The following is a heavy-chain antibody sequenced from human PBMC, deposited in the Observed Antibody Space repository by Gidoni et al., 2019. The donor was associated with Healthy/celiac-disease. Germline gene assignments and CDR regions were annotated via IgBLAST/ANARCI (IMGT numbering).Heavy chain of an antibody. V-gene: IGHV3-23*01. CDR1: AFPFTSYA. CDR3: EKGLSTVTTFTSLDY. D-gene: IGHD4-17*01. J-gene: IGHJ4*02. CDR2: ISGSGGRK. Sequence: EVQLLESGGGLVQPGGSLRLSCSASAFPFTSYAMSWVRQAPGKGLEWVSAISGSGGRKYYADSVKGRFTISRDNSKNTLYLQMNSLRAEDTAGYYCEKGLSTVTTFTSLDYWGQGTLVTVSS.